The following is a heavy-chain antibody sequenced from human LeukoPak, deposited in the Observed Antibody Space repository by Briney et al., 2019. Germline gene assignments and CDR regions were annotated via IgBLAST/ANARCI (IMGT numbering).Heavy chain of an antibody. J-gene: IGHJ4*02. V-gene: IGHV3-23*01. CDR3: ARGSRGNYDY. D-gene: IGHD1-7*01. Sequence: GGSLRLSCAASGFTFSTYAMAWVRQAPGKGLELVSSSIASGDNTYYADSVKGRFTISRDNSKNTLYLQMNSLRAEDAAVYYCARGSRGNYDYWGQGTLVTVCS. CDR1: GFTFSTYA. CDR2: SIASGDNT.